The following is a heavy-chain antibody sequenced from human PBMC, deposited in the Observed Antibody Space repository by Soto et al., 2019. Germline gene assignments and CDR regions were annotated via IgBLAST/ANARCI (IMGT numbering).Heavy chain of an antibody. CDR2: IYTSGNT. Sequence: PSETLSLTCSVSGGSISSYYWTWIRQPAGKGLEWIGRIYTSGNTNYNPSLKSRVTISIDTSKNQFSLRLASVTAADTAFYYCGSVRPSGYVLSWGQGTLVTVSS. CDR1: GGSISSYY. D-gene: IGHD6-25*01. CDR3: GSVRPSGYVLS. J-gene: IGHJ5*02. V-gene: IGHV4-4*07.